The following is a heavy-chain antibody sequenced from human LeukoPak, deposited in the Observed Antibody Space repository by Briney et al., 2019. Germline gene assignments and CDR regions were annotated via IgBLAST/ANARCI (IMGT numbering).Heavy chain of an antibody. CDR1: GYTFTSYY. Sequence: ASVKVSCKASGYTFTSYYMHWVRQAPGQGLEWMGIINPSGGSTSYAQKFQGRVTMTRDMSTSTDYMELSSLRSEDTAVYYCARVTIPEVLWFGEEQGGYYYYYMDVWGQGTLVTVSS. D-gene: IGHD3-10*01. CDR3: ARVTIPEVLWFGEEQGGYYYYYMDV. CDR2: INPSGGST. J-gene: IGHJ6*03. V-gene: IGHV1-46*01.